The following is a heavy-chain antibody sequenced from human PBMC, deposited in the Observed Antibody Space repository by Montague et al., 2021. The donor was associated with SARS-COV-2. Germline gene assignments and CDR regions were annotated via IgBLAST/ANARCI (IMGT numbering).Heavy chain of an antibody. V-gene: IGHV4-34*01. D-gene: IGHD6-6*01. Sequence: SETLSLTCAVYGGSFSSYYWTWIRQPPGKGLEWIGEINHSGSTNYNPSLKSRVTISVDTSKNQFSLKLSSVTAADTAVYFCARAGIAARRHDFDYWGQGTLVTVSS. J-gene: IGHJ4*02. CDR1: GGSFSSYY. CDR2: INHSGST. CDR3: ARAGIAARRHDFDY.